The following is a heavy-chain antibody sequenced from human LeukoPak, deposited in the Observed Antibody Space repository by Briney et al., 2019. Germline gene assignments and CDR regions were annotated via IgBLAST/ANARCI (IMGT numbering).Heavy chain of an antibody. J-gene: IGHJ6*02. CDR3: ARAQGIVGATGSYYYYGLDV. Sequence: PSETLSLTCTVSGDSIRNYYWSWIRQPPGKGLGWIGYMYYSGSTNYNPSLKSRVTMSVDTSRNQFSLKLNSVTAADTAVYYCARAQGIVGATGSYYYYGLDVWGQGTTVTVSS. V-gene: IGHV4-59*01. D-gene: IGHD1-26*01. CDR2: MYYSGST. CDR1: GDSIRNYY.